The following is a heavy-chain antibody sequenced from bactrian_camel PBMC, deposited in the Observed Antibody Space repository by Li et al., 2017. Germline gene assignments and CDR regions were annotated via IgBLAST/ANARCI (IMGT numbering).Heavy chain of an antibody. V-gene: IGHV3S31*01. CDR3: AGDHIVQTDCSPDQINNHGW. D-gene: IGHD5*01. CDR1: AYTFSNYC. Sequence: DVQLVESGGGSVQAGGSLRLSCAVSAYTFSNYCLGWFRQSLGKERERVASISDGGGARQLYADSVQGRFAISRDNAKNILYLQMNGLKPEDTALYYCAGDHIVQTDCSPDQINNHGWWGQGTQVTVS. J-gene: IGHJ4*01. CDR2: ISDGGGARQ.